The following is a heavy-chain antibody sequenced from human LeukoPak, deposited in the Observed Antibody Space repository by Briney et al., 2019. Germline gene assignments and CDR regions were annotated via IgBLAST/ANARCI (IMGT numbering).Heavy chain of an antibody. CDR1: GFTFSDYA. V-gene: IGHV3-23*01. J-gene: IGHJ6*03. CDR2: ISGSGDKT. Sequence: GGSLRLSCAASGFTFSDYAMSWVRQPPGGGLEWVSAISGSGDKTFHADSVKGRFTTSRDNSKNTLSLQMSSLRVEDSAVYFCAKDTSAWWYHRAYMNVWGTGTTVTVSS. D-gene: IGHD2-15*01. CDR3: AKDTSAWWYHRAYMNV.